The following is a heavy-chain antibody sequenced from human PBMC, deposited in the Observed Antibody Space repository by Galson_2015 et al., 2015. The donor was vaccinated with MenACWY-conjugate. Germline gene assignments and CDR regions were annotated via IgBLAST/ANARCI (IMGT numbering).Heavy chain of an antibody. CDR1: GGTFSSYA. J-gene: IGHJ1*01. Sequence: SVKVSCKASGGTFSSYAISWVRQAPGQGLEWMGGIIPIFGTANYAQKFQGRVTITADKSTSTAYMELSSLRSEDTAVYYCARALVYSGSYNLRGYFQHWGQGTLVTVSS. CDR3: ARALVYSGSYNLRGYFQH. V-gene: IGHV1-69*06. CDR2: IIPIFGTA. D-gene: IGHD1-26*01.